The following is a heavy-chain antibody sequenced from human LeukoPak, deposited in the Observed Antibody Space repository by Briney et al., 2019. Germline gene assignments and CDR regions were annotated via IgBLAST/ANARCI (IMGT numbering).Heavy chain of an antibody. CDR3: ARGPPFPGDY. Sequence: GGSLRLSCAASGFTFSSYEMNWVRQAPGKGLEWVSYVSSSGSTIYYADSVKGRFTISRDNAKNSLYLQMNSLRAEDTAVYYCARGPPFPGDYWGQGTLVTVSS. CDR2: VSSSGSTI. D-gene: IGHD3-16*01. V-gene: IGHV3-48*03. CDR1: GFTFSSYE. J-gene: IGHJ4*02.